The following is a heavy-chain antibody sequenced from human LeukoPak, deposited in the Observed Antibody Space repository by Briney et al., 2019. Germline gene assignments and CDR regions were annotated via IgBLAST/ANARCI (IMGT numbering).Heavy chain of an antibody. V-gene: IGHV4-61*02. Sequence: SETLSLTCTVSGDSISSGDYYWSWIRQPAGKGLEWIGRISSSGSTNCNPSLKRRVTISVDTSKNQFSLKLSSVTAADTAVYFCARGPYSYDSPGAFDIWGQGTMVTVSS. D-gene: IGHD3-22*01. CDR2: ISSSGST. CDR1: GDSISSGDYY. CDR3: ARGPYSYDSPGAFDI. J-gene: IGHJ3*02.